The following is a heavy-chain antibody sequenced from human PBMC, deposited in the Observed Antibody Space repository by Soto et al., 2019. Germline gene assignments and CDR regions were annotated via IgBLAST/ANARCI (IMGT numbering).Heavy chain of an antibody. J-gene: IGHJ4*02. V-gene: IGHV4-34*01. CDR3: ARDGSGSSF. CDR2: INHSGST. Sequence: SDTLFLTCAVYGGSFSGYYWSWIRQPPGKGLEWIGEINHSGSTNYNPSLKSRVTISVDTSKNQFSLKLSSVTAADTAVYYCARDGSGSSFWGQGTLVTVSS. D-gene: IGHD3-10*01. CDR1: GGSFSGYY.